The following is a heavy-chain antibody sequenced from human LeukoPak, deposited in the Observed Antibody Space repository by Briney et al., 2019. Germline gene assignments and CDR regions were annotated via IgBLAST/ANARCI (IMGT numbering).Heavy chain of an antibody. V-gene: IGHV1-18*01. CDR2: ISAYNGNT. D-gene: IGHD3-22*01. Sequence: GAPVKVSCKASGYTFTSYGISWVRQAPGQGLEWMGWISAYNGNTNYAQKLQGRVTMTTDTSTNTAYMELRSLRSDDTAVYYCARDYYYDSSGYYPLFDYWGQGTLVTVSS. CDR1: GYTFTSYG. J-gene: IGHJ4*02. CDR3: ARDYYYDSSGYYPLFDY.